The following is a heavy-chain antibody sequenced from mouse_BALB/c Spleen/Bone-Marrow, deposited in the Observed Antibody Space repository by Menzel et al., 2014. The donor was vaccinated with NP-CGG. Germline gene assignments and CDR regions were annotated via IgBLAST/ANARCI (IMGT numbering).Heavy chain of an antibody. Sequence: VQLKESGGGLVKPGGSLKLSCAASGLTFSDYYMYWVRQTPEKRLEWVATISDGGSYTYYPDSVKGRFTISRDNAKNNLYLQMSSLKSEDTAMYYCANYYGSTWFAYWGQGTLVTVSA. CDR2: ISDGGSYT. CDR1: GLTFSDYY. J-gene: IGHJ3*01. CDR3: ANYYGSTWFAY. V-gene: IGHV5-4*02. D-gene: IGHD1-1*01.